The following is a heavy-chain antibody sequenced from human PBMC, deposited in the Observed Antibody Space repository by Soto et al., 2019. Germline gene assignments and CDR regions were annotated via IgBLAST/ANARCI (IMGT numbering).Heavy chain of an antibody. CDR3: ARRKTTVTTHFPFAY. D-gene: IGHD4-17*01. CDR2: IYYSGST. V-gene: IGHV4-39*01. Sequence: CRWIRKKQGKGLEWIGSIYYSGSTYYNPSLKSRVTISVDTSKNQFSLKLSSVTAADTAVYYCARRKTTVTTHFPFAYWGQGTLVTVSS. J-gene: IGHJ4*02.